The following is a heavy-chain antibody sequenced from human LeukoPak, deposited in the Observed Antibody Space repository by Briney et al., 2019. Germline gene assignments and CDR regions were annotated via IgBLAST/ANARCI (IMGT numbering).Heavy chain of an antibody. J-gene: IGHJ4*02. Sequence: PGGSLRLSCAASRFAFSNYAMSWVRQAPGKGLEWVSAISGSGDNTYYADSVKGRFTISRDNSKNTLYLQMNSLRAEDTAVYYCAIDPGALSFDCWGQGTLVTVSS. CDR3: AIDPGALSFDC. V-gene: IGHV3-23*01. CDR2: ISGSGDNT. CDR1: RFAFSNYA.